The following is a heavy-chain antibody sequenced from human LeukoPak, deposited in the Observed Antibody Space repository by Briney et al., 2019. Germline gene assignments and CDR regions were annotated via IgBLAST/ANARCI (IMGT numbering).Heavy chain of an antibody. CDR3: ARDRSGVYYYYYMDV. J-gene: IGHJ6*03. CDR2: ISSSGSTI. CDR1: GFTFSDYY. Sequence: GGSLRLSCAASGFTFSDYYMSWIRQAPGKGLEWVSYISSSGSTIHYADSVKGRFTISRDNAKNSLYLQMNSLRAEDTAVYYCARDRSGVYYYYYMDVWGKGTTVTVSS. V-gene: IGHV3-11*04.